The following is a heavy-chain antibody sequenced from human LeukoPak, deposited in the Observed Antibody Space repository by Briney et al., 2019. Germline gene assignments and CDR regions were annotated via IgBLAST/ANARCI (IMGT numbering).Heavy chain of an antibody. CDR2: IYYSGST. CDR1: GGSISSGDYY. V-gene: IGHV4-30-4*08. Sequence: NPSETLSLTCTVSGGSISSGDYYWSWIRQPPGKGLEWIGYIYYSGSTYYNPSLKSRVTISVDTSKNQFSLKLSSVTAADTAVYYCARAGGRLAPQYNWFDPWGQGTLVTVSS. D-gene: IGHD2-8*02. J-gene: IGHJ5*02. CDR3: ARAGGRLAPQYNWFDP.